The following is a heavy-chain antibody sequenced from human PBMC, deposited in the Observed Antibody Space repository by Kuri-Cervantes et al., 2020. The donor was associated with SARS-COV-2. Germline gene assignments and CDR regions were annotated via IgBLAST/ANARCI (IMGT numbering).Heavy chain of an antibody. D-gene: IGHD6-6*01. Sequence: SETLSLTCAVYGGSFSGYYWSWIRQPPGKGLEWIGEINHSGSTNYNPSLKSRVTISVDTSKNQFSLKLSSVTAADTAVYYCARDRVYSSSSYYYYYGMDVWGQGTTVTVSS. V-gene: IGHV4-34*01. J-gene: IGHJ6*02. CDR2: INHSGST. CDR1: GGSFSGYY. CDR3: ARDRVYSSSSYYYYYGMDV.